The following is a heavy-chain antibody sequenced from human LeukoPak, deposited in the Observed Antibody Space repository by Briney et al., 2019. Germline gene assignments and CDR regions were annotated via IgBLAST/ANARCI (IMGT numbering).Heavy chain of an antibody. D-gene: IGHD1-7*01. J-gene: IGHJ5*02. CDR3: ARAAITGTTTRTNWFDP. Sequence: SVKVSCKASGGTFSSYAISWVRQAPGQGLEWMGGITPIFGTANYAQKFQGRVTITADESTSTAYMELSSLRSEDTAVYYCARAAITGTTTRTNWFDPWGQGTLVTVSS. CDR2: ITPIFGTA. CDR1: GGTFSSYA. V-gene: IGHV1-69*13.